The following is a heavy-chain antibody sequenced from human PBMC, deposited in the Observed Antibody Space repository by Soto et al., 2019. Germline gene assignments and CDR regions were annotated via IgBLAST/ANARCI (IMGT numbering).Heavy chain of an antibody. D-gene: IGHD3-10*01. J-gene: IGHJ6*02. CDR3: ARDRFISEPAGCYYGMDV. CDR2: TYYRSKWYN. V-gene: IGHV6-1*01. Sequence: SQTLSLTCAISWDRVSSNSAAWNWLRQSQSRGLEWLGRTYYRSKWYNDYAVSVKSRITINPDTSKNQLYLQLNSVTPEDTAVYYCARDRFISEPAGCYYGMDVWGQGTTVTVSS. CDR1: WDRVSSNSAA.